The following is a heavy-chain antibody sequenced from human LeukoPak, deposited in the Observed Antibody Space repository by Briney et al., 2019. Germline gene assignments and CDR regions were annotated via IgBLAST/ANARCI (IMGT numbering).Heavy chain of an antibody. CDR1: GYTFGTSS. J-gene: IGHJ3*02. D-gene: IGHD1-1*01. CDR2: ISPNNGNT. CDR3: TRVRNSNNWWGAFDI. V-gene: IGHV1-18*01. Sequence: ASVKVSCKAFGYTFGTSSISWVRQAPGQRLEWMGWISPNNGNTHYAQGFQGRVTMTTDTSRSTAYMELRSLRSDDTAVHYCTRVRNSNNWWGAFDIWGQGTMVTVSS.